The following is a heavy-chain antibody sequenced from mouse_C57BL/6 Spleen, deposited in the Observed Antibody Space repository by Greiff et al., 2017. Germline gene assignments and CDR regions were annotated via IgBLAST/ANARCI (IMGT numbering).Heavy chain of an antibody. CDR1: GYSFTSYY. V-gene: IGHV1-66*01. J-gene: IGHJ3*01. D-gene: IGHD2-4*01. CDR3: ARSGDYDDAWFAY. Sequence: VKLLESGPELVKPGASVKISCKASGYSFTSYYIHWVKQRPGQGLEWIGWIYPGSGNTKYNEKFKGKATLTADTSSSTAYMQLSSLTSEDSAVYYCARSGDYDDAWFAYWGQGTLVTVSA. CDR2: IYPGSGNT.